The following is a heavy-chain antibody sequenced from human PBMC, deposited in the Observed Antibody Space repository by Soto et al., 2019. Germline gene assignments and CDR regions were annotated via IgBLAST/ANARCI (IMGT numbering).Heavy chain of an antibody. CDR2: ISANHGIT. J-gene: IGHJ5*02. V-gene: IGHV1-18*01. CDR3: ARADSSALGAFDP. D-gene: IGHD3-22*01. CDR1: GYTFTSYG. Sequence: QIQLVQSGPEVRKPGASVKVSCKASGYTFTSYGISWVRHAPGQGLEWMGWISANHGITKYAQKLQGRVTMTTDTPTSTAYMELRSLRSDDTAVYYCARADSSALGAFDPWGQGTLVTVSS.